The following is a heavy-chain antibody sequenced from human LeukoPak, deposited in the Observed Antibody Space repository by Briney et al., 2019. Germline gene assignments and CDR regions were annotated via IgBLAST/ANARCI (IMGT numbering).Heavy chain of an antibody. CDR2: IYYSGST. J-gene: IGHJ6*03. V-gene: IGHV4-59*01. CDR1: GGSISSYY. CDR3: ARSREVRALGYYYYMDV. D-gene: IGHD5-24*01. Sequence: SETLSLTCTVSGGSISSYYWSWIRQPPGKGLEWIGYIYYSGSTNYNPSLKSRVTISVDTSKNQFSLKLSSVTAAGTAVYYCARSREVRALGYYYYMDVWGKGTTVTVSS.